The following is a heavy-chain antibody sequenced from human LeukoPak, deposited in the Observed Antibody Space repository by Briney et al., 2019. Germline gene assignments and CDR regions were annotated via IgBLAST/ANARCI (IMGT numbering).Heavy chain of an antibody. CDR1: GFTFSDYY. CDR3: ARDRGYYYGSGSYHNWFDP. J-gene: IGHJ5*02. Sequence: GGSLRLSCAASGFTFSDYYMSWIRQAPGKGLEWVSYISSSGSTIYYADSVKGRFTISRDNAKNSLYLQMNSLRAEDTAVYYCARDRGYYYGSGSYHNWFDPWGQGTLVTVSS. D-gene: IGHD3-10*01. V-gene: IGHV3-11*01. CDR2: ISSSGSTI.